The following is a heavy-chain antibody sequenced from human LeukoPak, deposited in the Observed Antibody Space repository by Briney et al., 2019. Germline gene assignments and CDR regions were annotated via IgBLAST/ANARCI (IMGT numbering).Heavy chain of an antibody. Sequence: PSETLSLTCTVSGGSIGSYYWSWIRQPPGKGLEWIGYIYYSGSTNYNPSLKSRVTISVDTSKNQFSLKLSSVTAADTAVYYCATSVDTAMVTDYWGQGTLVTVSS. D-gene: IGHD5-18*01. CDR2: IYYSGST. CDR1: GGSIGSYY. J-gene: IGHJ4*02. V-gene: IGHV4-59*01. CDR3: ATSVDTAMVTDY.